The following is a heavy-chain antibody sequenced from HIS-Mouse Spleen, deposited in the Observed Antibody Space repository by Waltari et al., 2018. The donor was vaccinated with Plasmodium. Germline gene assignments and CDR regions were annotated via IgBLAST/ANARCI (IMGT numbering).Heavy chain of an antibody. CDR3: ASSWYWYFDL. CDR2: IKQDGSEK. Sequence: EVQLVESGEGLVQPGGSLRLSGAASGFHFSSYGMSWVRQAPGKGLEWVANIKQDGSEKYYVDSVKGRFTISRDNAKNSLYLQMNSLRAEDTAVYYCASSWYWYFDLWGRGTLVTVSS. V-gene: IGHV3-7*01. D-gene: IGHD6-13*01. CDR1: GFHFSSYG. J-gene: IGHJ2*01.